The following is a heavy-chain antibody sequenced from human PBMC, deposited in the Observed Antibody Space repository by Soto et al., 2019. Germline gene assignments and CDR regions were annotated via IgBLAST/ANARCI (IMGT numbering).Heavy chain of an antibody. J-gene: IGHJ4*02. CDR2: ITSRGSST. CDR1: GFTFSDYY. D-gene: IGHD2-2*01. Sequence: QVQVVESGGGLVKPGGSLRLSCAGSGFTFSDYYMSWIRQAPGQGLEWVSYITSRGSSTYYVDSVKGRFTISRDNAKNSLYMQMNSLRAEDTAVYYCARGRSSSYPSFDFWGQGTLVTVSS. V-gene: IGHV3-11*01. CDR3: ARGRSSSYPSFDF.